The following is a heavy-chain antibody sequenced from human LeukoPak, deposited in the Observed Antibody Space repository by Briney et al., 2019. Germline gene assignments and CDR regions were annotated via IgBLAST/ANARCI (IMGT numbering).Heavy chain of an antibody. Sequence: GGSLRLSCAASGFTFSNYWMSWVRQAPGKGLEWVGNIKQDGSDKYYIDSVKGRFTISRDNAKNSLYLQMNSLRAEDTAVYYCARKTVVGSYFDYWGQGAPVTVSS. CDR1: GFTFSNYW. D-gene: IGHD4-23*01. CDR2: IKQDGSDK. V-gene: IGHV3-7*03. J-gene: IGHJ4*02. CDR3: ARKTVVGSYFDY.